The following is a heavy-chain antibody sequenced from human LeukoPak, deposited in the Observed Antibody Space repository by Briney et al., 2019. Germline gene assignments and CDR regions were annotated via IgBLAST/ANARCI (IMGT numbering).Heavy chain of an antibody. CDR3: ARDHISVAGPFDP. CDR2: IGSSSSSATI. Sequence: GGSLRLSCAASGFTFSSYSMSWVRRAPGKGLEWISYIGSSSSSATIFYADSVRGRFTISRDYDRNLLYLQMNSLRAEDTAVYYCARDHISVAGPFDPWGQGTLVTVSS. V-gene: IGHV3-48*01. J-gene: IGHJ5*02. D-gene: IGHD6-19*01. CDR1: GFTFSSYS.